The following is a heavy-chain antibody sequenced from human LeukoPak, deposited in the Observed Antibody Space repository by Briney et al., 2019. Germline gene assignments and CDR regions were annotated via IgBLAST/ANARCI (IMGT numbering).Heavy chain of an antibody. D-gene: IGHD5-12*01. CDR2: IVPIFGTA. Sequence: SVKVSCKACGGTFSSYAISWVRQAPGQGLEWMGGIVPIFGTANYAQKFQGRVTITTDESTSTAYMELSSLRSEDTAVYYCARTVANYYYYMGVWGKGTTVTVSS. V-gene: IGHV1-69*05. J-gene: IGHJ6*03. CDR1: GGTFSSYA. CDR3: ARTVANYYYYMGV.